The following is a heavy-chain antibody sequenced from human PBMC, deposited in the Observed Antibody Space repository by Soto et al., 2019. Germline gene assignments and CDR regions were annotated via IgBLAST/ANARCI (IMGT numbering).Heavy chain of an antibody. D-gene: IGHD3-3*01. V-gene: IGHV4-59*08. Sequence: XXTLSLRFTVSGGSIRNNYWRWIRQPPGKGLEWVGYIYYTGTSKYNPSLKSRVTISVDSSKNQFSLKLDYVTAADTAVYYCARLGGYYQAFDNWGQGTLVTV. CDR1: GGSIRNNY. J-gene: IGHJ4*02. CDR3: ARLGGYYQAFDN. CDR2: IYYTGTS.